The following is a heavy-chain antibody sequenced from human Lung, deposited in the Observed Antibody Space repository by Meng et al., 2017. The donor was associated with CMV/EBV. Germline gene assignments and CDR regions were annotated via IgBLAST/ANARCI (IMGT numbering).Heavy chain of an antibody. CDR1: GYTFTNYD. CDR2: VNPNSGNT. V-gene: IGHV1-8*01. J-gene: IGHJ6*02. CDR3: ARAWVLVTPVGGPPGVAPVVDHYGMDV. D-gene: IGHD6-13*01. Sequence: ASVXVSXXASGYTFTNYDINWVRQATGHGPEWMGWVNPNSGNTGYAQRFQGRVTMTRDTSTRTAYMELSSLRSDDTAVYYCARAWVLVTPVGGPPGVAPVVDHYGMDVWGQGTTVTVSS.